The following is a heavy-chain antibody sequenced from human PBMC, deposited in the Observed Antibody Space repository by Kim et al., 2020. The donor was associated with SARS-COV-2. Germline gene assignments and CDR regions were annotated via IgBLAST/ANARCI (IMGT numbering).Heavy chain of an antibody. CDR3: VIYSPSVGGFDI. CDR1: GYTLTKLF. J-gene: IGHJ3*02. CDR2: LDSEDGEE. V-gene: IGHV1-24*01. D-gene: IGHD5-12*01. Sequence: ASVKVSCKVFGYTLTKLFMHWVRQAPGKGLEWMGRLDSEDGEEFYAQKFQGRVTVTVDTSTDTAYMELSSLRSEDTAVYYCVIYSPSVGGFDIWGQGTVITVSS.